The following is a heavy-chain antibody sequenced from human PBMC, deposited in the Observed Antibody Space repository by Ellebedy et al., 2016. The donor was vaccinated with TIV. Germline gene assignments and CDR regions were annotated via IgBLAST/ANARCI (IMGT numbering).Heavy chain of an antibody. CDR1: GYTFTSYG. Sequence: ASVKVSCKASGYTFTSYGISWVRQAPGHGLEWMGIINPSGGSTSYAQKFQGRVTMTRDPSTSTVYMELSSLRSEDTAVYYCARGCNWNDIYYYYYYGMDVWGQGTTVTVSS. D-gene: IGHD1-20*01. CDR2: INPSGGST. V-gene: IGHV1-46*01. J-gene: IGHJ6*02. CDR3: ARGCNWNDIYYYYYYGMDV.